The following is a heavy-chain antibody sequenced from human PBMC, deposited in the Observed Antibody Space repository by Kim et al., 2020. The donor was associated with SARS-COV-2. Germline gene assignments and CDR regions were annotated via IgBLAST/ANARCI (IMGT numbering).Heavy chain of an antibody. D-gene: IGHD3-10*01. CDR1: GYTFTSYY. Sequence: ASVKVSCKASGYTFTSYYMHWVRQAPGQGLEWMGIINPSGGSTSYAQKFQGRVTMTRDTSTSTVYMELSSLRSEDTAVYYCARAMSRWFGELSHAFDIWGEGTMVTVAS. CDR2: INPSGGST. J-gene: IGHJ3*02. CDR3: ARAMSRWFGELSHAFDI. V-gene: IGHV1-46*01.